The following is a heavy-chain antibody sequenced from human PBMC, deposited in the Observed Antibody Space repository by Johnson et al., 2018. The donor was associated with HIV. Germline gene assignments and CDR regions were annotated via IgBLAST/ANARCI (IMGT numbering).Heavy chain of an antibody. Sequence: QVLLVESGGGVVQPGRSLRLSCAASGFTFSSYGMHWVRQAPGTGLEWVAVIWYDGSNTYYADSVKGRFTISRDNSKNTLYLQMNSLRAEDTAVYYCATGVVVTSMNDAFDIWGQGTMVTVSS. CDR1: GFTFSSYG. CDR3: ATGVVVTSMNDAFDI. CDR2: IWYDGSNT. V-gene: IGHV3-33*01. J-gene: IGHJ3*02. D-gene: IGHD2-21*02.